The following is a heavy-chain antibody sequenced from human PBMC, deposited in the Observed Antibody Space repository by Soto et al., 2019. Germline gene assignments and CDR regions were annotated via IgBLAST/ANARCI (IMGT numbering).Heavy chain of an antibody. V-gene: IGHV3-23*01. Sequence: GGSVRLSXAASGFTFSSYAMSWVRQAPGKGLEWVSAISGSGGSTYYADSVKGRFTISRDNSKNTLYLQMNSLRAEDTAVYYCAKVLAFYYYGMDVWGQGTTVTVSS. CDR3: AKVLAFYYYGMDV. CDR2: ISGSGGST. CDR1: GFTFSSYA. J-gene: IGHJ6*02. D-gene: IGHD2-8*02.